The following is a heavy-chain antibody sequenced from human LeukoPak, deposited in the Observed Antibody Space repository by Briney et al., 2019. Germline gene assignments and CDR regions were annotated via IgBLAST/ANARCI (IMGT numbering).Heavy chain of an antibody. CDR2: INHSGNT. Sequence: SETLSLTCAVYGGSFSGYYWSWIRQPPGKGLEWIGEINHSGNTNYNPSLKSRVTISVDTSRNQFPLKLSSVTAADTAVYYCATRRGRYGMDVWGKGTTVTVSS. V-gene: IGHV4-34*01. CDR3: ATRRGRYGMDV. CDR1: GGSFSGYY. J-gene: IGHJ6*04.